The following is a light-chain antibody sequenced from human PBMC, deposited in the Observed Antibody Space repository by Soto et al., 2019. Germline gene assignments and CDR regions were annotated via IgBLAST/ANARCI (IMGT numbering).Light chain of an antibody. CDR1: SSDVGGYNY. CDR3: CSFAGNYTYV. V-gene: IGLV2-11*01. CDR2: DVS. J-gene: IGLJ1*01. Sequence: QSVLTQPRSVSGSPGQSVTISCTGTSSDVGGYNYVSWYQQHPNKAPKLLIFDVSKRPSGVPDRFSGSKSVNTASLTISGLQAEDEADYYCCSFAGNYTYVFGPGTKVTV.